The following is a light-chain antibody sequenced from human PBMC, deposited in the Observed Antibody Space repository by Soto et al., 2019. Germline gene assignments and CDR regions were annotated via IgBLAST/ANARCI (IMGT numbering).Light chain of an antibody. V-gene: IGLV1-40*01. Sequence: QSVLTQPPSVSGAPGQRVTISCTGSSSNIGAGYDVHWYQQLPGTGPKLLIYGNSNRPSGVPVRFSGSKSGTSASLAISGLQSEDEAAYYCATWDDSLPAVFGGGTKLTVL. CDR3: ATWDDSLPAV. CDR1: SSNIGAGYD. CDR2: GNS. J-gene: IGLJ2*01.